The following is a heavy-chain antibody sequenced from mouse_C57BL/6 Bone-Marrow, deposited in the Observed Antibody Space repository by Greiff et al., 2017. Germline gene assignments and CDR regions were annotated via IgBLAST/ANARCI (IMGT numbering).Heavy chain of an antibody. CDR2: INPYNGGT. Sequence: EVQLQQSGPVLVKPGASVKMSCKASGYTFTDYYMNWVKQSHGKSLEWIGVINPYNGGTSYNQKFKGKATLTVDKSSSTAYMELNSLTSEDSAVYYCAYHYYGSSYCYAMDYWGQGTSVTVSS. CDR1: GYTFTDYY. CDR3: AYHYYGSSYCYAMDY. J-gene: IGHJ4*01. V-gene: IGHV1-19*01. D-gene: IGHD1-1*01.